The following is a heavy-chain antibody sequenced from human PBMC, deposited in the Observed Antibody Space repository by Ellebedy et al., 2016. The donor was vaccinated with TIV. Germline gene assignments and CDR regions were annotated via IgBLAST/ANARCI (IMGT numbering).Heavy chain of an antibody. CDR1: GYIFTTYD. CDR2: MNPHSENT. V-gene: IGHV1-8*01. J-gene: IGHJ5*01. Sequence: ASVKVSCXASGYIFTTYDINWVRQAPGQGFEWMGWMNPHSENTGYAQRFQGRVTMTTNTSINTAYLELNSLRSEDSAVYYWARGRYRSGWFSGRVDPWGQGTLGPV. D-gene: IGHD6-19*01. CDR3: ARGRYRSGWFSGRVDP.